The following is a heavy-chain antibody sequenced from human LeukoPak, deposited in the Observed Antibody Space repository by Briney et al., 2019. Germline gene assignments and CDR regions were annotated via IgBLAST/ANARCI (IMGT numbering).Heavy chain of an antibody. CDR3: TSHAAFDP. J-gene: IGHJ5*02. CDR2: IKSKNVGGTT. V-gene: IGHV3-15*01. Sequence: PGGSLRLSCAASGFTFNNAWMNWVRQAPGKGLEWVGRIKSKNVGGTTDYAAPVKGRFTISRDDSKNTVYLQMNSLKIEDTAVYYCTSHAAFDPWGQGTLVTVSS. CDR1: GFTFNNAW.